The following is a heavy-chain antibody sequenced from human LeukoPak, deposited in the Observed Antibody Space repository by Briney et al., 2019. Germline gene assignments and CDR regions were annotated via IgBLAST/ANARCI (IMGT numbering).Heavy chain of an antibody. D-gene: IGHD3-22*01. V-gene: IGHV3-48*02. CDR2: ISSSSSTI. J-gene: IGHJ4*02. CDR3: ARSTKTSARITMIDLDY. CDR1: GFTFSSYS. Sequence: LAGGSLRLSCAASGFTFSSYSMNWVRQAPGKGLEWVSYISSSSSTIYYADSVKGRFTISRDNAKNSLYLQMNSLRDEDTAVYYRARSTKTSARITMIDLDYWGQGTLVTVSS.